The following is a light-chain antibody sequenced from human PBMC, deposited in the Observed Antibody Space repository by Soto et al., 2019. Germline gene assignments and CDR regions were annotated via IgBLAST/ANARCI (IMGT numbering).Light chain of an antibody. V-gene: IGLV2-14*01. J-gene: IGLJ1*01. Sequence: QSALSQPASVSGSPGQSISISCTGTSRDVGGYNYVSWYQQHPGKAPKLMIYEVSNRPSGVSNRFSGSKSGNTASLTISGLQAEDEADYYCSSYTSSQPYVFGNGTNVTVL. CDR2: EVS. CDR3: SSYTSSQPYV. CDR1: SRDVGGYNY.